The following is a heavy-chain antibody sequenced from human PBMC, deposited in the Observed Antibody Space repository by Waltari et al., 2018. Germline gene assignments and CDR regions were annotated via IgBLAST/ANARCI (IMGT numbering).Heavy chain of an antibody. Sequence: QVQLVQSGAEVKKPGASVKVSCKASGYTFTSYDINWVRQATGQGLEWMGWMNPNSGNTGYAQKFQGRVTITRNTPISTAYMELSSLRSEDTAVYYCARRAAAALYYYYGMDVWGQGTTVTVSS. CDR3: ARRAAAALYYYYGMDV. CDR1: GYTFTSYD. V-gene: IGHV1-8*03. J-gene: IGHJ6*02. D-gene: IGHD6-13*01. CDR2: MNPNSGNT.